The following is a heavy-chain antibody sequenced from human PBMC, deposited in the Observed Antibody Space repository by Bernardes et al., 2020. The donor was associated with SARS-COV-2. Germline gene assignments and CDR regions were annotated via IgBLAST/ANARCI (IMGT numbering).Heavy chain of an antibody. Sequence: WETLSRTCTVSGGSISNYFWSWIRQSPGRGLEWIGYIHFSGRTNYNPSLKNRVTISVDTAKDQLSLKLTSVTAADTAVYYCARDDNLYDIWSGYYAAFGFWGQGTMVTVSS. CDR3: ARDDNLYDIWSGYYAAFGF. D-gene: IGHD3-3*01. J-gene: IGHJ3*01. CDR2: IHFSGRT. CDR1: GGSISNYF. V-gene: IGHV4-59*01.